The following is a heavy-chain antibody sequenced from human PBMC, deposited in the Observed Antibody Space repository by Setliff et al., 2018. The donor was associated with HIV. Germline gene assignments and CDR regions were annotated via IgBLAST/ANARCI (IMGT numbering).Heavy chain of an antibody. CDR3: ARRPRVTARTIDP. J-gene: IGHJ5*02. V-gene: IGHV4-31*03. CDR2: IFYSGNT. CDR1: GDSINSGDFY. D-gene: IGHD2-21*01. Sequence: SETLSLTCTVSGDSINSGDFYWHWIRQQPGKGPQWIGYIFYSGNTSYTPSLKGRITISIDTSKNQFSLSLSSVTAADTAVYFCARRPRVTARTIDPWGQGTLVTVSS.